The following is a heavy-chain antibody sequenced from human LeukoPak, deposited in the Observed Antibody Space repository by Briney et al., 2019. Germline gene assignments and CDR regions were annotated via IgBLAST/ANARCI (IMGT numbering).Heavy chain of an antibody. J-gene: IGHJ5*02. CDR2: INPNTGGT. Sequence: ASVKVSCKASGYTFTGYYIHWVRQAPGQGLEWMGRINPNTGGTDYAQKFQGRVTMTRDTPITTAYMELSRLTSDDTAIYYCAKVPPSITAAGNWLGPWGQGALVTVSS. D-gene: IGHD6-13*01. CDR1: GYTFTGYY. CDR3: AKVPPSITAAGNWLGP. V-gene: IGHV1-2*06.